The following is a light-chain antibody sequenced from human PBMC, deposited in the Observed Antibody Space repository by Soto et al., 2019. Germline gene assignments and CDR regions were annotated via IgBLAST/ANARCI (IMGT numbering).Light chain of an antibody. J-gene: IGKJ1*01. V-gene: IGKV1-6*02. Sequence: IQMTQSPSSLSAAVGDRVTITCRASQGIRTELGWYQQNPGKAPKLLIYGASTLQSGVPSRFSGNGSGTDFTLTISSLQPEDFATYSCLQDYNYPRTFGQGTRVEIK. CDR1: QGIRTE. CDR2: GAS. CDR3: LQDYNYPRT.